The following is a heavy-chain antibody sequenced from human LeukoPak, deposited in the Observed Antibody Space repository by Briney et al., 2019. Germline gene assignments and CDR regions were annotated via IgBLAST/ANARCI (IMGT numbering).Heavy chain of an antibody. CDR2: VYSGGRT. CDR1: GLSVSSNY. D-gene: IGHD1-26*01. Sequence: PGGSLRLSCAASGLSVSSNYMSWVRQAPGKGLEYISVVYSGGRTYYSDSVKGRFTISRDIPKNTLYLQMNSLKAEDTAVYYCTRQKWQLPFHWGQGTLVTVSS. CDR3: TRQKWQLPFH. V-gene: IGHV3-53*01. J-gene: IGHJ4*02.